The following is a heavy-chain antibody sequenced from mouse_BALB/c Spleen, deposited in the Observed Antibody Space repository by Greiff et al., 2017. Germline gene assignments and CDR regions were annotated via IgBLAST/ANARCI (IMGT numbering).Heavy chain of an antibody. CDR1: GFNIKDTY. V-gene: IGHV14-3*02. J-gene: IGHJ1*01. CDR3: ASLRGSSSYWYFDV. CDR2: IDPANGNT. Sequence: EVMLVESGAELVKPGASVKLSCTASGFNIKDTYMHWVKQRPEQGLEWIGRIDPANGNTKYDPKFQGKATITADTSSNTAYLQLSSLTSEDTAVYYCASLRGSSSYWYFDVWGAGTTVTVSS. D-gene: IGHD1-1*01.